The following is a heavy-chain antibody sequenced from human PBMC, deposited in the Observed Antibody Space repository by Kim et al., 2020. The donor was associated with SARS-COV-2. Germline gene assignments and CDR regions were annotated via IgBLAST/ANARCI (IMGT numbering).Heavy chain of an antibody. J-gene: IGHJ3*02. D-gene: IGHD4-17*01. V-gene: IGHV4-59*13. CDR1: GGSISSYY. CDR3: ARDRHDYGDYGHLTDAFDI. Sequence: SETLSLTCTVSGGSISSYYWSWIRQPPGKGLEWIGYIYYSGSTNYNPSLKSRVTISVDTSKNQFSLKLSSVTAADTAVYYCARDRHDYGDYGHLTDAFDIWGQGTMVTVSS. CDR2: IYYSGST.